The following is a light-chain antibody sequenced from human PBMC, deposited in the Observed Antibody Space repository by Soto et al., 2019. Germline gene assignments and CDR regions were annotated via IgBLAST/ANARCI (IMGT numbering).Light chain of an antibody. Sequence: QSALTQPPSASGSPGQSVTISCTGTSGDVGVYNYVSWYQQQPGKAPKLMIFEVTKRPSGVPDRFSGSKSGSTASLTVSGLQAEDEADYFCSSDAGDTVVFGGGTKLTVL. V-gene: IGLV2-8*01. CDR3: SSDAGDTVV. CDR1: SGDVGVYNY. CDR2: EVT. J-gene: IGLJ2*01.